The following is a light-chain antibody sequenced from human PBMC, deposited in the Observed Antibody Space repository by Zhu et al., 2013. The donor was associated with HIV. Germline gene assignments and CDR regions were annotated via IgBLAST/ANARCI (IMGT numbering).Light chain of an antibody. J-gene: IGLJ2*01. CDR3: WSYAGTNTRV. CDR1: YSEANGYKY. CDR2: DVN. Sequence: QSALTQPRSVSGSPGQSVTISCTGTYSEANGYKYVSWYQQFPGKAPKLIIYDVNKRPSGVPDRFSGSKSGSTASLTISGLQPEDEADYYCWSYAGTNTRVFGGGTKVTVL. V-gene: IGLV2-11*01.